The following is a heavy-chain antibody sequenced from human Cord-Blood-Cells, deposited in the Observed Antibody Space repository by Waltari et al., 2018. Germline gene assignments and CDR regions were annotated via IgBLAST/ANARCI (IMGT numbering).Heavy chain of an antibody. Sequence: EVQLVESGGGLVKPGGSLRLSCAASGFTFSSYSMNWVRQAPGKGLEWVSSISSSSSYIYYADSVKCRFTISRDNAKNSLYLKMNSLRAEDTAVYYCARSGYFGDAFDIWGQGTMVTVSS. CDR1: GFTFSSYS. J-gene: IGHJ3*02. CDR3: ARSGYFGDAFDI. D-gene: IGHD3-10*01. V-gene: IGHV3-21*01. CDR2: ISSSSSYI.